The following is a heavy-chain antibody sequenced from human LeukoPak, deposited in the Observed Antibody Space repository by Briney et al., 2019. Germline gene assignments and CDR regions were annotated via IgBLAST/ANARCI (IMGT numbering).Heavy chain of an antibody. CDR2: SYSGDSDT. J-gene: IGHJ4*02. V-gene: IGHV5-51*01. CDR3: ARHLGGRYFGWLPYFDY. Sequence: GESLKISCKGSGYSFTSYWIGWVRQIPGKGLEGRGISYSGDSDTRYSPSSQGQATISADKSISTAYLQWSSLKASDTAMYSCARHLGGRYFGWLPYFDYWGQGTLVTVSS. CDR1: GYSFTSYW. D-gene: IGHD3-9*01.